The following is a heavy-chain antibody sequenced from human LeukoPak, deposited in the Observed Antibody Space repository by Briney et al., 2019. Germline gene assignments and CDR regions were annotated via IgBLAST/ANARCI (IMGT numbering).Heavy chain of an antibody. V-gene: IGHV3-66*04. CDR3: TKPAKTDYVDY. J-gene: IGHJ4*02. CDR1: EFSVGSNY. D-gene: IGHD4/OR15-4a*01. CDR2: IYSGGST. Sequence: GGSLRLSCAASEFSVGSNYMTWIRQAPGKGLEWVSLIYSGGSTYYADSVKGRFTISRDNSKNTLYLQMNSLRGEDTAVYYCTKPAKTDYVDYWGQGTLVTVSS.